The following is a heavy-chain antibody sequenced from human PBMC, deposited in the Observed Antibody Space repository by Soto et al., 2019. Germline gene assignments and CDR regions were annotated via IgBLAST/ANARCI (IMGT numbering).Heavy chain of an antibody. D-gene: IGHD6-6*01. J-gene: IGHJ4*02. CDR2: IKQDGSEK. V-gene: IGHV3-7*01. CDR1: GFTFSSYW. CDR3: VRDSQYSSSLGFDY. Sequence: EVQLVESGGGLVQPGGSLRLSCAASGFTFSSYWMTWVRQAPGKGLEWVANIKQDGSEKYYVDSVKGRFTISRDNAKNSLYLQMSSLRVEDTAVYYWVRDSQYSSSLGFDYWGQGTLVTVSS.